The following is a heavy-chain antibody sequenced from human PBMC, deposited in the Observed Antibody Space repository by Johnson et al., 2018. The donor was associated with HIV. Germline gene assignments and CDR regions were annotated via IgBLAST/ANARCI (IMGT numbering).Heavy chain of an antibody. V-gene: IGHV3-30*02. CDR2: IRYDGSNK. CDR1: ELTFSSYA. J-gene: IGHJ3*02. Sequence: QVQLVESGGGVVQPGRSLRLSCAASELTFSSYAFHWVRQAPGKGLEWVAFIRYDGSNKYYADSVKSRFTISRDNSKNTLYLQMNSLRAEDTAVYYCAKDKSGRYYDSSGYSLDDAFDIWGQGTMVTVSS. CDR3: AKDKSGRYYDSSGYSLDDAFDI. D-gene: IGHD3-22*01.